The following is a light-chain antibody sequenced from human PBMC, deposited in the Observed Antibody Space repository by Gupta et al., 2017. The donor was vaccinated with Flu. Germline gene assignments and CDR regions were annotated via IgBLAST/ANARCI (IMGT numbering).Light chain of an antibody. J-gene: IGKJ4*01. CDR2: DAA. Sequence: MLPSPATLSVSPGELLFRSCRASRDIDTRLVWYQQKPGQSPTLLIYDAATRATGVAARFSGSGSGTEFTLIVSTGQSEDSAVYFCHQYYMCPPLTFGGGTKVEI. V-gene: IGKV3-15*01. CDR1: RDIDTR. CDR3: HQYYMCPPLT.